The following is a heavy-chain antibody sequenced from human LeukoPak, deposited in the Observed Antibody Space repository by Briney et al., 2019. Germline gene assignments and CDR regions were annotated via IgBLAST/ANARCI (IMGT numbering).Heavy chain of an antibody. J-gene: IGHJ6*02. Sequence: GGSLRLSCAASGFTFSSYSMNWVRQAPGKGLEWVANIKQDGSEKYYVGSVKGRFTISRDNAKDSLFLQMNSLRAEDTAVYYCARDAFRQLFPSGIGGMDVWGQGTTVTVSS. V-gene: IGHV3-7*04. CDR1: GFTFSSYS. CDR3: ARDAFRQLFPSGIGGMDV. CDR2: IKQDGSEK. D-gene: IGHD3-10*01.